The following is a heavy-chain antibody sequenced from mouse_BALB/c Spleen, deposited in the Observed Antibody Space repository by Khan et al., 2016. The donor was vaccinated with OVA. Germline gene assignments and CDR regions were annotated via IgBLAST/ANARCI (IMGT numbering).Heavy chain of an antibody. CDR3: ASGGYWYFAV. J-gene: IGHJ1*01. CDR1: GYSFTNYG. D-gene: IGHD1-1*02. V-gene: IGHV9-3-1*01. Sequence: QIQLVQSGPEVKKPGETVKISCKASGYSFTNYGMNWVRQAPGKGLKWMGWINTYTGEPTYADDFKGRFAFSLETSASTAYLQINNLKNEDTAIYFCASGGYWYFAVWGAGTTVTVSS. CDR2: INTYTGEP.